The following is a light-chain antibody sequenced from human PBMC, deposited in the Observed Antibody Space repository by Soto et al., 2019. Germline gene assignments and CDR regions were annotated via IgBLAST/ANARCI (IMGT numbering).Light chain of an antibody. J-gene: IGKJ1*01. CDR2: DAS. CDR3: QQYNTYSKT. V-gene: IGKV1-5*01. Sequence: DIQMTQSPSTLSASVGDRLTITCRASQSISNWLAWYQQRPGKAPKLLIFDASNLESGVPSRFSGSGSGTEFTLTISRLQPDDFATYYCQQYNTYSKTFGQGTKVEIK. CDR1: QSISNW.